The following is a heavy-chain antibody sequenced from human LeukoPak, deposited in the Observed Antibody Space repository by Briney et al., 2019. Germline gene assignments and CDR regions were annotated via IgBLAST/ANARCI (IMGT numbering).Heavy chain of an antibody. J-gene: IGHJ4*02. Sequence: ASVKVSCKASGYTFTSYYMHWVRQAPGQGLEWMGIINPNGGTTSYAQKFQGRVTMTRDTSTSTVYMELSSLRSEDTAVYYCARPGYYYGSGSSTFDYWGQGTLVTVSS. D-gene: IGHD3-10*01. V-gene: IGHV1-46*01. CDR2: INPNGGTT. CDR1: GYTFTSYY. CDR3: ARPGYYYGSGSSTFDY.